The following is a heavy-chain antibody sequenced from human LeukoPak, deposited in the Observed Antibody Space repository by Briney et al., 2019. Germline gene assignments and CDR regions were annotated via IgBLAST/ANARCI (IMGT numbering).Heavy chain of an antibody. V-gene: IGHV3-53*01. CDR2: IYSDNT. CDR3: ARRAGAYSHPYDY. Sequence: GGSLRLSCTVSGFTVSSNSMSWVRQAPGKGLEWVSFIYSDNTHYSDSVKGRFTISRYNSKNTLYLQMNSLRAEDTAVYYRARRAGAYSHPYDYWGQGTLVTVSS. J-gene: IGHJ4*02. D-gene: IGHD4/OR15-4a*01. CDR1: GFTVSSNS.